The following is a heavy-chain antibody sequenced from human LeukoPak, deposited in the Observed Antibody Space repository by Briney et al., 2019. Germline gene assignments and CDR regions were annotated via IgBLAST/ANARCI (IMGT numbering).Heavy chain of an antibody. CDR2: ISGSGGST. D-gene: IGHD3-3*01. Sequence: GGSLRLSCAASGFTFSSYAMSWVRQAPGKGLEWVSAISGSGGSTYYADSVKGRFTISRDNSKNTLYLQMNSLRAEDTAVYYCAKDRPTYDFWSGSGFDYWGQGTLVTVSS. CDR1: GFTFSSYA. J-gene: IGHJ4*02. CDR3: AKDRPTYDFWSGSGFDY. V-gene: IGHV3-23*01.